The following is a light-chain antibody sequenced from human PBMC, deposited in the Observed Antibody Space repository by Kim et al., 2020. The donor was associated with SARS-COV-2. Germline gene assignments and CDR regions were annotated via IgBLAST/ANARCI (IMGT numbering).Light chain of an antibody. CDR3: QQANNFPYT. J-gene: IGKJ2*01. V-gene: IGKV1-12*01. Sequence: SASVGDRVTITCRASQGVSSRVAWYQQNPGKAPKLLIYAANNLQSGVPSRFSGSGYGTDFTLTISSLQPEDFATYYCQQANNFPYTFGQGTKLEI. CDR1: QGVSSR. CDR2: AAN.